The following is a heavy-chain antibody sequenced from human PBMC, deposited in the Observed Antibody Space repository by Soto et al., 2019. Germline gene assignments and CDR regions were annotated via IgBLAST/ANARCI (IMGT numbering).Heavy chain of an antibody. CDR2: INPSGGST. D-gene: IGHD3-22*01. Sequence: ASVKVSCKASGYTFTGYYMHWVRQAPGQGLEWMGIINPSGGSTSYAQKFQGRVTMTRDTSTSTVYMELSSLRSEDTAVYYCARGAYYDSSANDAFDIWGQGTMVTVSS. CDR1: GYTFTGYY. V-gene: IGHV1-46*01. J-gene: IGHJ3*02. CDR3: ARGAYYDSSANDAFDI.